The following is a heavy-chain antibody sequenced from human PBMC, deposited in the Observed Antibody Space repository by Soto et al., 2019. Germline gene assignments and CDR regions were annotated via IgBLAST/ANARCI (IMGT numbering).Heavy chain of an antibody. CDR1: GGSISSSNW. CDR3: ARRVYYYDSSGYSSFDY. CDR2: IYHSGST. V-gene: IGHV4-4*02. J-gene: IGHJ4*02. D-gene: IGHD3-22*01. Sequence: SETLSLTCAVSGGSISSSNWWSWVRQPPGKGLEWIGEIYHSGSTNYNPSLKSRVTISVDKSKNQFSLKLSSVTAADTAVYYCARRVYYYDSSGYSSFDYWGQGTLVTVSS.